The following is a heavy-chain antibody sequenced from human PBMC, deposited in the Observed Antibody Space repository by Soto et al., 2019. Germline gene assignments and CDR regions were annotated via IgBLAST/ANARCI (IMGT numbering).Heavy chain of an antibody. CDR2: ISAYNGNT. CDR3: ARGGDIVVVPAALPPVPYGMDA. V-gene: IGHV1-18*04. D-gene: IGHD2-2*01. J-gene: IGHJ6*02. Sequence: ASVKVSCKASGYTFTSYGISWVRPAPGQGLEWMGWISAYNGNTNYAQKLQGRVTMTTDTSTSTAYMELRSLRSDDTAVYYCARGGDIVVVPAALPPVPYGMDAWGQGTTVTVSS. CDR1: GYTFTSYG.